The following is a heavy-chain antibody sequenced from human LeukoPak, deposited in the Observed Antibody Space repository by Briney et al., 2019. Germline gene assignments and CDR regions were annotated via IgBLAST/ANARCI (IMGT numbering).Heavy chain of an antibody. V-gene: IGHV3-23*01. Sequence: GGSLRLSCVVSGFTFGSYAMNWVRQAPGKGLEWVSGISSGGGSAYYTDSVKGRFTISRDNSKNKLYLQMNSLRAEDTAIYYCAKGLSSWYCDYWGQGTLVTVSS. J-gene: IGHJ4*02. D-gene: IGHD6-13*01. CDR2: ISSGGGSA. CDR1: GFTFGSYA. CDR3: AKGLSSWYCDY.